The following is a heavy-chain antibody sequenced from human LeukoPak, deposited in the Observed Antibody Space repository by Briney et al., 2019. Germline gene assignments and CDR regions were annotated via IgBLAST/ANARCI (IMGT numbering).Heavy chain of an antibody. Sequence: PSETLSLTCAVSGYSISSGYYWGWIRQPPGKGLEWIGSIYHSGSTYYNPSLKSRVTISVDMSKNEFSLKLSSVTAAGTAVYYCARLALYCSSTSCYRSDFDYWGQGTLVTVSS. V-gene: IGHV4-38-2*01. D-gene: IGHD2-2*01. CDR3: ARLALYCSSTSCYRSDFDY. CDR2: IYHSGST. CDR1: GYSISSGYY. J-gene: IGHJ4*02.